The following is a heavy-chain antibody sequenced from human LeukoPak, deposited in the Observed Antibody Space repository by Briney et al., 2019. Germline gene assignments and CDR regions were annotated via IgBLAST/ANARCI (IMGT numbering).Heavy chain of an antibody. CDR2: IYYSGST. V-gene: IGHV4-31*03. CDR3: ARILIAVAGTRAFDI. J-gene: IGHJ3*02. Sequence: SQTLSLTCTVSGGSISSGGYYWSWIRQHPGEGLEWIGYIYYSGSTYYNPSLKSRVTISVDTSKNQFSLKLSSVTAADTAVYYCARILIAVAGTRAFDIWGQGTMVTVSS. D-gene: IGHD6-19*01. CDR1: GGSISSGGYY.